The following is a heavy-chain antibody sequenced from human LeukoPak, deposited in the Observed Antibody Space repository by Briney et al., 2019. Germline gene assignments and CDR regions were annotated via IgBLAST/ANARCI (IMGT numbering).Heavy chain of an antibody. CDR1: GFTFNSYA. CDR2: INHSGST. V-gene: IGHV4-34*01. D-gene: IGHD1-20*01. J-gene: IGHJ4*02. Sequence: GSLRLSCAASGFTFNSYAMYWVRQAPGKGLEWIGEINHSGSTNYNPSLKSRVTISVDTSKNQFSLKLSSVTAADTAVYYCARVYNFWSANWTPLADYWGQGTLVTVSS. CDR3: ARVYNFWSANWTPLADY.